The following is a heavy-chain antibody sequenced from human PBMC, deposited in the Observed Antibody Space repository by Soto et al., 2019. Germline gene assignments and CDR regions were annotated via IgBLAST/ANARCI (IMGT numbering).Heavy chain of an antibody. CDR2: INAGSGAT. Sequence: QVQLVQSWPDVKNPGASVQISCRTSGYNFMTYILHWVRQAPGQRPEWMGWINAGSGATSYSQILQGRVTITRDTSARTAYMELSSLRPEDTATYYCARNRLLWYEDLEYWGQGTLVTVSS. D-gene: IGHD3-10*01. CDR3: ARNRLLWYEDLEY. CDR1: GYNFMTYI. V-gene: IGHV1-3*01. J-gene: IGHJ4*02.